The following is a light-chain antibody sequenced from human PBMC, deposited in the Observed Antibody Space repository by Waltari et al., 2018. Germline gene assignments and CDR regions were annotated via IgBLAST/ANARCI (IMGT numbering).Light chain of an antibody. V-gene: IGKV3-20*01. CDR1: QSVGRS. CDR3: QHYVTLPVT. J-gene: IGKJ1*01. Sequence: EIVLTQSPGTLSLSPGDGATLSCRTSQSVGRSLAWDQQKRGQAPRLLIYGSSSRATGIPDRFSGSGSGTDFSLTISRLEPEDFAVYYCQHYVTLPVTFGQGTKVEIK. CDR2: GSS.